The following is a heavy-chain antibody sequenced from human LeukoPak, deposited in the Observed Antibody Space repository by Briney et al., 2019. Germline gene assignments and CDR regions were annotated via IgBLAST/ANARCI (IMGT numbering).Heavy chain of an antibody. CDR2: INQDASEI. J-gene: IGHJ3*01. V-gene: IGHV3-7*03. Sequence: PGGSLRLSCAASGFTFSTYWMNWYRQAPGKGLEWVGNINQDASEINYVDSVRGRFTISRDNAKNSLHLQMNSLRAEDTAVYYCAGFCAATRCPWDAFDFWGQGSMVTVSS. CDR3: AGFCAATRCPWDAFDF. D-gene: IGHD2-8*02. CDR1: GFTFSTYW.